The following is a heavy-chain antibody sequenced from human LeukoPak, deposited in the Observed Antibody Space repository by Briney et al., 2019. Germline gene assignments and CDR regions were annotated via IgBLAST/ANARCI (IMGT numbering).Heavy chain of an antibody. CDR2: IYYSGST. D-gene: IGHD2-21*02. V-gene: IGHV4-38-2*02. Sequence: SETLSLTCIVSAYSISRGYYWGWIRQPPGKGLEWIGSIYYSGSTYYNPSLKSRVTISVDTSKNQFSLKLSSVTAADTAVYYCAGDFVPATAIPKTLPDPGYLGQGTLVTVSS. CDR3: AGDFVPATAIPKTLPDPGY. CDR1: AYSISRGYY. J-gene: IGHJ4*01.